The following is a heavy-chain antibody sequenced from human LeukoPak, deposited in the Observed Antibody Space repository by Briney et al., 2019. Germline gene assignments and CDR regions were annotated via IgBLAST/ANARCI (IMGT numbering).Heavy chain of an antibody. J-gene: IGHJ6*02. Sequence: GGSLRLSCAASGFTVSSNYMSWVRQAPGKGLEWVSVIYSGGSTYYADSVKGRFTISRDNSKNTLYLQMNSLRAEDTAVYYCAKDGGPGYYDSSGYYSDYYYGMDVWGQGTTVTVSS. V-gene: IGHV3-66*01. D-gene: IGHD3-22*01. CDR2: IYSGGST. CDR3: AKDGGPGYYDSSGYYSDYYYGMDV. CDR1: GFTVSSNY.